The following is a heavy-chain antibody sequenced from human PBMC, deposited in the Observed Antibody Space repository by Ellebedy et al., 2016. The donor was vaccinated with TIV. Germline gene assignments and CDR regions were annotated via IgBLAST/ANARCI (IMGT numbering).Heavy chain of an antibody. CDR2: IYPGDSDT. CDR1: GYSFTSYW. J-gene: IGHJ6*02. CDR3: AITSARRYYYYGMDV. Sequence: GESLKISXKGSGYSFTSYWIGWVRQMPGKGLEWMGIIYPGDSDTRYSPSFQGQVTISADKSISTAYLQWSSLKASDTAMYYCAITSARRYYYYGMDVWGQGTTVTVSS. V-gene: IGHV5-51*01. D-gene: IGHD2/OR15-2a*01.